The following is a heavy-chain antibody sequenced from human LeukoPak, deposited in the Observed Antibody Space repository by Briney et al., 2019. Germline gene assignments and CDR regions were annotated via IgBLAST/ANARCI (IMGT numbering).Heavy chain of an antibody. D-gene: IGHD6-13*01. J-gene: IGHJ4*02. V-gene: IGHV4-61*02. CDR1: GDSISSGDYY. CDR3: ARNWYGSSWSEQIYYFDY. Sequence: SQTLSLTCTASGDSISSGDYYWSWIRQPAGKGLEWIGRISSSGSTNYNPSLKSRVTISVDTSKNQFSLKLSSVTAADTAVYYCARNWYGSSWSEQIYYFDYWGQGTLVTVSS. CDR2: ISSSGST.